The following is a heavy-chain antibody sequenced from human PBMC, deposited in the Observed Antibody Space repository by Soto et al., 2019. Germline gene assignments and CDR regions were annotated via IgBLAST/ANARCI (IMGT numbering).Heavy chain of an antibody. CDR1: GGSLGSYY. V-gene: IGHV4-59*01. Sequence: PSETLSLTCTVSGGSLGSYYWRWIRQPPGKGLEWIGYVFYTGRVNYNASLKSRVSISLDTSNYQFSLKLSSVTAADTAVYYCARDSGDSSGYQDYFDYWGQGTLVTVSS. J-gene: IGHJ4*02. CDR3: ARDSGDSSGYQDYFDY. CDR2: VFYTGRV. D-gene: IGHD3-22*01.